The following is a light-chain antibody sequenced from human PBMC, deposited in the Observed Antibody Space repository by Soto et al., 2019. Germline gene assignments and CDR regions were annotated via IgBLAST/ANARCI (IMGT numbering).Light chain of an antibody. CDR2: RAS. V-gene: IGKV1-5*03. CDR1: QSINNW. Sequence: DIRMTQSPSTVSASVGDRVTITCRASQSINNWLAWYQQKPGKAPKLLIYRASSLENGVPSRFSGRGSGTEFIFTITSLQPDDFATYYCQQYSSDSTFGQGTKVEIK. J-gene: IGKJ1*01. CDR3: QQYSSDST.